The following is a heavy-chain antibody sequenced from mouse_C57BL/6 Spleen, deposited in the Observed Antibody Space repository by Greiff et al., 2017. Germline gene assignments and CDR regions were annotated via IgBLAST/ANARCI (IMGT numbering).Heavy chain of an antibody. CDR3: ARRYDYDGGYFDY. V-gene: IGHV5-9*01. CDR1: GFTFSSYT. D-gene: IGHD2-4*01. Sequence: EVMLVESGGGLVKPGGSLKLSCAASGFTFSSYTMSWVRQTPEKRLEWVATISGGGGNTYYPDSVKGRFTISRDNAKNTLYLQMSSLRSEDTALYYCARRYDYDGGYFDYWGQGTTLTVSS. J-gene: IGHJ2*01. CDR2: ISGGGGNT.